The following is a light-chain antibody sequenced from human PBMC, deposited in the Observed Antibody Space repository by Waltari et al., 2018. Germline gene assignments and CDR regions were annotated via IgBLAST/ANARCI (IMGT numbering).Light chain of an antibody. CDR1: KAGSKS. V-gene: IGLV3-21*01. CDR3: QVWDSGRDQVV. CDR2: YDS. J-gene: IGLJ2*01. Sequence: SSELTQAPSVSVAPGKTATITCGGNKAGSKSVHWFQQKTGQAPVLVIYYDSDRPSVVPVGFSGSNTGNMATLTISRVEAGDEADYYCQVWDSGRDQVVFGGGTKLAVL.